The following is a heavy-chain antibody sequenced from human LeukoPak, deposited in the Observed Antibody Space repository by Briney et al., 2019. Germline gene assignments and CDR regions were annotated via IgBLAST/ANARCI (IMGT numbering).Heavy chain of an antibody. CDR2: IKQDGSEK. J-gene: IGHJ3*02. D-gene: IGHD2-2*01. Sequence: GGSLRLSCAASGFTFSSYWMSWVRQAPGKGLEWVANIKQDGSEKYYVDSVKGRFTISRDNAKNSLYLQMNSLRAEDTAVYYCATFDFLRSKDIVVVPAALDDAFDIWGQGTMVTVSS. CDR1: GFTFSSYW. V-gene: IGHV3-7*01. CDR3: ATFDFLRSKDIVVVPAALDDAFDI.